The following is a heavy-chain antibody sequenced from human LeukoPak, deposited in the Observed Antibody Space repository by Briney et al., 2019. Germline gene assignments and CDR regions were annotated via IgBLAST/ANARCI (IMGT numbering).Heavy chain of an antibody. CDR2: INSDGSII. Sequence: PGGSLRLSCAASGFTFSSYWMHWVRQAPGRGLVWVSRINSDGSIINYADSVKGRFTISRDDSKSTLYLEMNSLRPEDTATYYCARDPQRGPPDYFDHWGQGTLVTVSS. D-gene: IGHD6-25*01. V-gene: IGHV3-74*01. J-gene: IGHJ4*02. CDR3: ARDPQRGPPDYFDH. CDR1: GFTFSSYW.